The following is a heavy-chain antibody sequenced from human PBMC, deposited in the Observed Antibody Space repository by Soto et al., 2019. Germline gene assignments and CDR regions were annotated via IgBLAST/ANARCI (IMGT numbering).Heavy chain of an antibody. CDR3: TRDCELLRYFDCPLDDY. J-gene: IGHJ4*02. D-gene: IGHD3-9*01. CDR1: GFTFGDYA. V-gene: IGHV3-49*03. Sequence: GGSLRLSCTASGFTFGDYAMSWFRQAPGKGLEWVGFIRSKAYGGTTEYDASVKGRFTISRDDSKSNAYLQMNSLKTEDTAVYYCTRDCELLRYFDCPLDDYWGQGTLVTVSS. CDR2: IRSKAYGGTT.